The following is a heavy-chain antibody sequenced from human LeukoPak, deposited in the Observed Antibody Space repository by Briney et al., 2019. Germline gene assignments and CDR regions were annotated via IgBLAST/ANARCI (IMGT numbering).Heavy chain of an antibody. CDR1: GDTFSSYG. Sequence: GASVKVSCKASGDTFSSYGISWVRQAPGQGLEWVGGIIPFFAAANYAQNFQGRVTITADKSTSTAYMELSSLRSEDTAVYYCAAFGAMVTTNFDYWGQGTLVTVSS. V-gene: IGHV1-69*06. CDR3: AAFGAMVTTNFDY. J-gene: IGHJ4*02. CDR2: IIPFFAAA. D-gene: IGHD5-18*01.